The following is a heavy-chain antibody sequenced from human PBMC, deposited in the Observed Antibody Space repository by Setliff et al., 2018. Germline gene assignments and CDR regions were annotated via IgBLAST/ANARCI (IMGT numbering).Heavy chain of an antibody. CDR3: ARAPGRNIRGDY. Sequence: SETLSLTCGASGGSFSDYYWSWIRQTPGKGLEWIGEINHSGSTKCNPSLKSRVTLSVDTPKNQFSLELTSVTAADAAVYYCARAPGRNIRGDYWGQGALVTVSS. D-gene: IGHD3-10*01. CDR2: INHSGST. J-gene: IGHJ4*02. CDR1: GGSFSDYY. V-gene: IGHV4-34*01.